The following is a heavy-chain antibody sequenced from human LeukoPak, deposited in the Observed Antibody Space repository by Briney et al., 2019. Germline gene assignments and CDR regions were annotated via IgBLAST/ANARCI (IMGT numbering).Heavy chain of an antibody. V-gene: IGHV3-30*04. CDR1: GFTFSSYA. CDR3: AREPYGSGSYQFDY. Sequence: GRSLRVSCAASGFTFSSYAMHWVRQAPGKGLEWVAVISYDGSNKYYADSVKGRFTISRDNSKNTLYLQMNSLRAEDTAVYYCAREPYGSGSYQFDYWGQGTLVTVSS. D-gene: IGHD3-10*01. J-gene: IGHJ4*02. CDR2: ISYDGSNK.